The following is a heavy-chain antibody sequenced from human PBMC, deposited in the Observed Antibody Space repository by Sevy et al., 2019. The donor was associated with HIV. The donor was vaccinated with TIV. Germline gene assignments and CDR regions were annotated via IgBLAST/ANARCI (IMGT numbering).Heavy chain of an antibody. CDR1: EFIFTNAW. CDR3: STDLEYQLERYYFNY. V-gene: IGHV3-15*01. D-gene: IGHD2-2*01. Sequence: GGSLRLSCAASEFIFTNAWMSWVRQAPGKGLEWVGRIKSKTNGGTTDYAAPVEGRFTISRDNSKMTLYLQMNSLKTEDAAVYYCSTDLEYQLERYYFNYWGQGTLVTVSS. CDR2: IKSKTNGGTT. J-gene: IGHJ4*02.